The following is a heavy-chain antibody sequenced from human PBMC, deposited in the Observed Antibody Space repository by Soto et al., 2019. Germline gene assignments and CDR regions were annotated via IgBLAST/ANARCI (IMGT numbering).Heavy chain of an antibody. CDR2: IYPGDSDT. D-gene: IGHD6-19*01. CDR3: ASSIAVAGTAPDAFDI. V-gene: IGHV5-51*01. J-gene: IGHJ3*02. Sequence: PGESLKISCKGSGYSFTSYWIGWVRQMPGKGLEWIGIIYPGDSDTRYSPSFQGQVTISADKSISTAYLQWSSLKASDTAMYYCASSIAVAGTAPDAFDIWGQRTMVTVSS. CDR1: GYSFTSYW.